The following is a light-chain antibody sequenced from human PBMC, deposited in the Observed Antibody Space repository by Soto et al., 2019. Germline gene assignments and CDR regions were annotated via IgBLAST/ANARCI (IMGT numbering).Light chain of an antibody. Sequence: EIVLTQSPGTLSLSPGERATLSCRASQSVSSNYLAWYQQKPGQAPRLLIYAASSRATGIPDRFSGSGSGTDFTLTISRLEPEDFAVYYCQQYGSSPWGFGQGTKVEIK. J-gene: IGKJ1*01. CDR3: QQYGSSPWG. V-gene: IGKV3-20*01. CDR1: QSVSSNY. CDR2: AAS.